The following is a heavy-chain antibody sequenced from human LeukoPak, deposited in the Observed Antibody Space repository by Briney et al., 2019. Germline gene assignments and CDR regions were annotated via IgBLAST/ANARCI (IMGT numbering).Heavy chain of an antibody. CDR2: MNPKSGNT. D-gene: IGHD3-10*01. V-gene: IGHV1-8*03. Sequence: ASVKVSCKASGYTFTSYDINWVRQVTGQGLEWMGWMNPKSGNTGYAQKFQGRVTITRNTSISTAYMELGSLRSEDTAVYYCARVPRRGERFDPWGQGTLVTVSS. CDR1: GYTFTSYD. CDR3: ARVPRRGERFDP. J-gene: IGHJ5*02.